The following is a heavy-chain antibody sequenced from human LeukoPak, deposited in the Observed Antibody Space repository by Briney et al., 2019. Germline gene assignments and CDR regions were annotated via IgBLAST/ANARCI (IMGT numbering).Heavy chain of an antibody. CDR1: GFSFSSYW. Sequence: GGSLRLSCAASGFSFSSYWMSWVRQAPGKGLEWVANIKEDESEKNYVDSVKGRISISRDNAKNSLYLQMDSLRAEDTAVYYCARDLGYSSFDYWGQGTLVTVSS. CDR2: IKEDESEK. V-gene: IGHV3-7*01. CDR3: ARDLGYSSFDY. D-gene: IGHD6-13*01. J-gene: IGHJ4*02.